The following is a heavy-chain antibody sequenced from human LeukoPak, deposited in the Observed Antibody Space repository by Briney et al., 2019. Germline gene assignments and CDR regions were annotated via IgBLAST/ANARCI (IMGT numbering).Heavy chain of an antibody. D-gene: IGHD6-6*01. J-gene: IGHJ6*02. CDR3: ARMSPETASYSSSFSSWGYYYYGMDV. CDR1: GGSISSGGYY. CDR2: IYYSGST. V-gene: IGHV4-31*03. Sequence: PSETLSLTCTVSGGSISSGGYYWSWIRQHPGKGLEWIGYIYYSGSTYYNPSLKSRVTISVDTSKNQFSLKLSSVTAADTAVYYCARMSPETASYSSSFSSWGYYYYGMDVWGQGTTVTVSS.